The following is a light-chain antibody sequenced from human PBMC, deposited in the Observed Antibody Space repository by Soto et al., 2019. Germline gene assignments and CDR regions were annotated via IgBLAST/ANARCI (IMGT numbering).Light chain of an antibody. CDR3: CSSAGTYTSV. CDR1: SSDVGGYNY. J-gene: IGLJ3*02. V-gene: IGLV2-11*01. Sequence: QSVLTQPRSVSGSHGQSVTISCTGTSSDVGGYNYVSWYQQHPGKAPKLMISDVSKRPSGVPDRFSGSKSGNTASLTISGLQAEDEADCYCCSSAGTYTSVFGGGTKLTVL. CDR2: DVS.